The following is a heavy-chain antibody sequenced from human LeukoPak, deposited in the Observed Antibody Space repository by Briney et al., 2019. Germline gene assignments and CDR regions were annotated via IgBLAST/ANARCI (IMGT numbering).Heavy chain of an antibody. V-gene: IGHV3-23*01. Sequence: GGSLRLSCAASGCTFSSYAMSWVRRAPGKGLEWVSAISGSGGSTYYADSVKGRFTISRDNAKNSLYLQMNSLRAEDTAVYYCARDAAVQQLGYYYYYMDVWGKGTTVTVSS. CDR1: GCTFSSYA. CDR3: ARDAAVQQLGYYYYYMDV. J-gene: IGHJ6*03. D-gene: IGHD6-13*01. CDR2: ISGSGGST.